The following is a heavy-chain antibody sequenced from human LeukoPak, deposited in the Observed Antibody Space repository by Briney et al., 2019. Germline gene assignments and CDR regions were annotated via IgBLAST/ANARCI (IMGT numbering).Heavy chain of an antibody. Sequence: PSETLSLTCAVSGYSISSGYYWGWIRQPPGKGLEWIGSIYHSGSTYYNLSLKSRVTISVDTSKNQFSLKLSSVTAADTAVYYCARHEYCSGGSCYASFDYWGQGTLVTVSS. D-gene: IGHD2-15*01. CDR2: IYHSGST. J-gene: IGHJ4*02. V-gene: IGHV4-38-2*01. CDR3: ARHEYCSGGSCYASFDY. CDR1: GYSISSGYY.